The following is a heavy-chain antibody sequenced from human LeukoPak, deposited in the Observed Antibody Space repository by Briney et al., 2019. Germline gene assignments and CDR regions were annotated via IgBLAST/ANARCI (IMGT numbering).Heavy chain of an antibody. J-gene: IGHJ5*02. D-gene: IGHD6-13*01. CDR2: INHSGST. CDR1: GGSFSGYY. Sequence: SETLSLTCAVYGGSFSGYYWSWIRQPPGKGLEWIGEINHSGSTNYNPSLKSRVTISVDTSKNQFSLKLSSVTAADTAAYYCARVRAAAGTNWFDPWGQGTLVTVSS. V-gene: IGHV4-34*01. CDR3: ARVRAAAGTNWFDP.